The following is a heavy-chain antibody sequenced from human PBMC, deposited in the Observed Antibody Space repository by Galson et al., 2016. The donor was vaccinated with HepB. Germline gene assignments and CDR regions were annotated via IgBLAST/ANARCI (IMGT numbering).Heavy chain of an antibody. J-gene: IGHJ4*02. CDR1: GGSFSGYF. CDR3: ARFGSF. V-gene: IGHV4-34*01. CDR2: INRSGGT. Sequence: SETLSLTCAVYGGSFSGYFWSWIRQPPGKGLEWIGEINRSGGTNYNPSPKSRVTISVDTSKNHFSLNLSSVTAADTAVYYCARFGSFWGQGTLVTVSS. D-gene: IGHD3-10*01.